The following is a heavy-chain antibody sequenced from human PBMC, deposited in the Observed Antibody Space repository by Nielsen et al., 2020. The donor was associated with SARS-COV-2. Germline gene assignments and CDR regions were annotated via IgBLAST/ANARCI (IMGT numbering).Heavy chain of an antibody. CDR3: ASGGDSSGWYPHWYFDL. Sequence: ASVKVSCKASGYTFTDYYMHWVRQAPGQGLEWMGRINPNSGGTNYAQKFQGRVTMTRDTSISTAYMELSRLRSDDTAVYYCASGGDSSGWYPHWYFDLWGRGTLVTVSS. V-gene: IGHV1-2*06. J-gene: IGHJ2*01. CDR1: GYTFTDYY. CDR2: INPNSGGT. D-gene: IGHD6-19*01.